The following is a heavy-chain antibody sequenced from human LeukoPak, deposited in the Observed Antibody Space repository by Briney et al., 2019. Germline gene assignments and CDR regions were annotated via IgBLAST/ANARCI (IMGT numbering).Heavy chain of an antibody. CDR2: IYYSGST. D-gene: IGHD3-10*01. J-gene: IGHJ4*02. CDR3: ARTLLGIDYGSGSYDFDY. V-gene: IGHV4-39*01. CDR1: GGSISRSGYY. Sequence: KPSETLSLTCIVSGGSISRSGYYWAWIRQPPGKGLEWIGNIYYSGSTYYSPSLKSRLTISVDTSKNQFSLKLNSVTAADTAVYYCARTLLGIDYGSGSYDFDYWGQGTLVTVSS.